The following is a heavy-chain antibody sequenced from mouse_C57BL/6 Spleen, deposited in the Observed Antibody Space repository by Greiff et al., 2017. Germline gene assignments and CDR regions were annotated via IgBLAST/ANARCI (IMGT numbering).Heavy chain of an antibody. Sequence: EVQLVESGGGLVKPGGSLKLSCAASGFTFSDYGMHWVRQAPEKGLEWVAYISSGSSTIYYADTVKGRFTISRDNAKNTLFLQMTSLRSEDTAMYYCARRYYGNSYYAMDYGGQGTSVTVSS. J-gene: IGHJ4*01. D-gene: IGHD1-1*01. V-gene: IGHV5-17*01. CDR1: GFTFSDYG. CDR3: ARRYYGNSYYAMDY. CDR2: ISSGSSTI.